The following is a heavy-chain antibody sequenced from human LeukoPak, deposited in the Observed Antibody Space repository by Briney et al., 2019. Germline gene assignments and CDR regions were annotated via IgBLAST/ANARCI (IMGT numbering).Heavy chain of an antibody. J-gene: IGHJ4*02. CDR1: GFPFRDHA. CDR2: ISYDARHE. Sequence: GGSLRLSCEASGFPFRDHAMHWVRQAPGKGLEWVAVISYDARHENYADSVKGRFTVSRDDSRSTLYLQMDSLKTDDTAVYFCARDEFDGYNLGPSIYWGQGTLVTVSS. D-gene: IGHD5-24*01. V-gene: IGHV3-30*03. CDR3: ARDEFDGYNLGPSIY.